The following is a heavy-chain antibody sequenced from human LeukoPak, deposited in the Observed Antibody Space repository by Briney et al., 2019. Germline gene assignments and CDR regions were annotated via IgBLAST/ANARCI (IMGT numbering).Heavy chain of an antibody. CDR1: GFTFDEYA. Sequence: GGSLRLSCVASGFTFDEYAMHWVRQAPGKGLEWVSVIIGSGDSTYYADSVKGRFTISRDNPKNTLYLQMNSLRAEDTAVYYCAKGHASSFYYGIDVWGQGTTVTVSS. D-gene: IGHD3-16*01. V-gene: IGHV3-23*01. CDR2: IIGSGDST. CDR3: AKGHASSFYYGIDV. J-gene: IGHJ6*02.